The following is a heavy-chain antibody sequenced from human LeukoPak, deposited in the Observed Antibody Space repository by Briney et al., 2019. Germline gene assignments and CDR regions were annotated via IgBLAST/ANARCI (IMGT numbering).Heavy chain of an antibody. Sequence: ASVKVSCKASGYTFTSYDINWVRQATGQGLEWMGWMNPNSGNTGYAQKFQGRVTMTRNNSISTAYMELTSLRSEDTAVYYCARRLPIAVAGRGLANWFDPWGQGTLVTVSS. V-gene: IGHV1-8*01. J-gene: IGHJ5*02. D-gene: IGHD6-19*01. CDR1: GYTFTSYD. CDR2: MNPNSGNT. CDR3: ARRLPIAVAGRGLANWFDP.